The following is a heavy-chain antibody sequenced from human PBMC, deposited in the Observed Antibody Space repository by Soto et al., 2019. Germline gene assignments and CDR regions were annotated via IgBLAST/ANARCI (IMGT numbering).Heavy chain of an antibody. J-gene: IGHJ4*02. CDR3: AHDSNSLYGFDY. Sequence: QITLKESGPTLVRPTQTLTLTCSFSGFSLSARGVGVGWIRQPPGKALEWLALIYWDDDERYSPSLKSRLTISKDISKDQVVLTMTNMDPVDTATYYCAHDSNSLYGFDYWGQGALVTVSS. CDR1: GFSLSARGVG. D-gene: IGHD3-22*01. V-gene: IGHV2-5*02. CDR2: IYWDDDE.